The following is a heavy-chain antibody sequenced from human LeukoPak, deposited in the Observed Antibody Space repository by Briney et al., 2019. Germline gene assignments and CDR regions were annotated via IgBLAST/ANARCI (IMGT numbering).Heavy chain of an antibody. J-gene: IGHJ4*02. CDR1: GGSINNNSYY. CDR2: IYYRGNS. V-gene: IGHV4-39*01. CDR3: ARPISSSWYGGFDY. Sequence: SETLSLTCTVSGGSINNNSYYWGWIRQPPGKGLEWIGSIYYRGNSYYNPSLKSRVTISVHTSKNQFSLKLSSVTAADTAVYYCARPISSSWYGGFDYWGQGTLVTVSS. D-gene: IGHD6-13*01.